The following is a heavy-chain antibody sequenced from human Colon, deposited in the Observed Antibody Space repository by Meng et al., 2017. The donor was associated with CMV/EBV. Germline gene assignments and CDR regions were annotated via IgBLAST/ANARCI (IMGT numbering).Heavy chain of an antibody. D-gene: IGHD5-24*01. CDR1: GNTLNTYT. Sequence: SVKVSCKTSGNTLNTYTMSWVRQAPGQGLEWMGRIIPMLDIIVYAQNFEGRVTITADKSTDTAYMELRGLTSGDTAVYYCARDQFQRYMDVWGQGTTVTVSS. J-gene: IGHJ6*02. CDR3: ARDQFQRYMDV. V-gene: IGHV1-69*04. CDR2: IIPMLDII.